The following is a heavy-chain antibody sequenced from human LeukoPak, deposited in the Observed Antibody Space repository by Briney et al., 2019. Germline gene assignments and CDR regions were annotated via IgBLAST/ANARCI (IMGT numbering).Heavy chain of an antibody. D-gene: IGHD4-11*01. CDR3: ARHSRQLRGRIFY. Sequence: SETLSLTCTVSGGSISSSSYYWGWIRQPPGKGLEWIGSIYYSGSTYYNPSLKSRVTISVDTSKNQFSLKLSSVTASDTAVYYCARHSRQLRGRIFYWGQGTLVTVSS. CDR1: GGSISSSSYY. J-gene: IGHJ4*02. V-gene: IGHV4-39*01. CDR2: IYYSGST.